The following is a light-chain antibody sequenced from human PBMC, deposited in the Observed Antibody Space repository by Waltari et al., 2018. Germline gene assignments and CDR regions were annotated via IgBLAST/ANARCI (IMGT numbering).Light chain of an antibody. CDR3: YSYANGRV. CDR2: EVT. J-gene: IGLJ3*02. CDR1: SRDIGRYAL. V-gene: IGLV2-23*02. Sequence: QSAPTQPASVSGSPGPPTTISCTATSRDIGRYALVSGYQQHPGKAPNPTIYEVTKRPSGVSTRFSGSKSGNTASLTISGLQADDEADYYCYSYANGRVFGGGTKLTVL.